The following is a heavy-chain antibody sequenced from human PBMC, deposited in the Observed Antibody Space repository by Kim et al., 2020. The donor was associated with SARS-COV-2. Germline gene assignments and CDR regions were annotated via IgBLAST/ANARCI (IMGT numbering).Heavy chain of an antibody. CDR3: ARDYGDYVPFDY. V-gene: IGHV3-33*05. Sequence: GGSLRLSCAASGFTFSSYGMHWVRQAPGKGLEWVAVISYDGSNKYYADSVKGRFTISRDNSKNTLYLQMNSLRAEDTAVYYCARDYGDYVPFDYWGQGTLVTVSS. CDR2: ISYDGSNK. J-gene: IGHJ4*02. D-gene: IGHD4-17*01. CDR1: GFTFSSYG.